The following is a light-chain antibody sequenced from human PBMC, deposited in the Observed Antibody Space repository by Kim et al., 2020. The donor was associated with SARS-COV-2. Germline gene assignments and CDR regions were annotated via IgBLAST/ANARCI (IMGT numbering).Light chain of an antibody. Sequence: EIVLTQSPCTLSLSPGERATLSCRASQSVSSSYLAWYQLKPGQAPRLLIYGASSRATGIPDRFSGSGSGTDFTLTISRLEPEDFAVYYCQQYGYSLSFGGGTKVEI. CDR3: QQYGYSLS. V-gene: IGKV3-20*01. CDR2: GAS. CDR1: QSVSSSY. J-gene: IGKJ4*01.